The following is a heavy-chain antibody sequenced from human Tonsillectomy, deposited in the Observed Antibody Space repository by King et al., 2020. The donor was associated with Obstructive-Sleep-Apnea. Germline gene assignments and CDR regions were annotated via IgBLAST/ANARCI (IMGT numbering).Heavy chain of an antibody. V-gene: IGHV3-48*04. CDR1: GFTFSAYS. Sequence: SGFTLVQQGGPLRLTCAASGFTFSAYSMNWLRQPPGKGLEWQSYITGRCDAMYYADSVKGRFTISRDNARNSLYLQMRCLTVEDTAVYFCATGAPLSGLSIRRDFDSWGQGTLVTVS. CDR3: ATGAPLSGLSIRRDFDS. CDR2: ITGRCDAM. J-gene: IGHJ4*02. D-gene: IGHD3-10*01.